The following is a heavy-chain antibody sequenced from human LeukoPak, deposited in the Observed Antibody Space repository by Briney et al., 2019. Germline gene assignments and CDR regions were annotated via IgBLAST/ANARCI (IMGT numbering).Heavy chain of an antibody. J-gene: IGHJ4*02. D-gene: IGHD3-10*01. Sequence: SGPRLMKPSNTRSHPQYLCGELVSRNSAPWNWIRQSPSRGLKWQGSTYYRAKWYNDYAVSVKSRITINPDTSKNQFSLQLNSVTPEDTAVYYCARGRPRLTYYYGSGSYLDYWGQGTLVTVSS. CDR2: TYYRAKWYN. CDR3: ARGRPRLTYYYGSGSYLDY. V-gene: IGHV6-1*01. CDR1: GELVSRNSAP.